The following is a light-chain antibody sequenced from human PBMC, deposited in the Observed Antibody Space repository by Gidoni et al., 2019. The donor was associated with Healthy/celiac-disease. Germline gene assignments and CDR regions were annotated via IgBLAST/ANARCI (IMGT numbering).Light chain of an antibody. Sequence: DIQMTSSPSSLSASVGDRVTITCRASQSISSYVNWYQQKTGKAPKLLIYASSSLQSGVPSRSSGSGSGTVFTLTISSLQPEDFATYYCPQSYSTPRSFGQGTKLDIK. V-gene: IGKV1-39*01. CDR1: QSISSY. CDR3: PQSYSTPRS. J-gene: IGKJ2*04. CDR2: ASS.